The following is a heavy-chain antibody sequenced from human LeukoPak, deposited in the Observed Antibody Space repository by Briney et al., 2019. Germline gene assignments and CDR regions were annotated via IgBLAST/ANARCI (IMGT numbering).Heavy chain of an antibody. Sequence: PSETLSLTCTVSGGSISSSSYYWGWIRQPPGKGLEWIGSIHYSGSTYYNPSLKSRVTISVDTSKSQFSLKLSSVTAADTAVYYCARPATMIVVVGAFDIWGQGTMVTVSS. V-gene: IGHV4-39*01. CDR1: GGSISSSSYY. CDR3: ARPATMIVVVGAFDI. D-gene: IGHD3-22*01. J-gene: IGHJ3*02. CDR2: IHYSGST.